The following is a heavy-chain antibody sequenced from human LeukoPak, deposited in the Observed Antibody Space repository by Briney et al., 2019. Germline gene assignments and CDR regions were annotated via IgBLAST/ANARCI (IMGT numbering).Heavy chain of an antibody. J-gene: IGHJ5*02. CDR1: GFTFNDYY. CDR2: INIGGTNT. Sequence: GGSLRLSCAASGFTFNDYYMSWIRQAPGKGLEWLSYINIGGTNTHYADSVKGRVTISRDNAKKSLYLEMNNLRAEDTAVYYCATDGAGFDTWGQGVLVTVSS. V-gene: IGHV3-11*01. CDR3: ATDGAGFDT.